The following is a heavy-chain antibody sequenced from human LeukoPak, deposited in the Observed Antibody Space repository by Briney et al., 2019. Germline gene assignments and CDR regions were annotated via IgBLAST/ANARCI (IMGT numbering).Heavy chain of an antibody. CDR3: ARGDDTSGFYFLDS. J-gene: IGHJ4*02. V-gene: IGHV4-59*01. CDR2: VYSSGST. Sequence: SETLSLTCSVSGGSMNGYHWTWIRQPPGKGLEWIGFVYSSGSTTYNPSLKSRVTFSVDTSKSQFSLRLHSVTAADTAVYYCARGDDTSGFYFLDSWGQGTLVTVSS. D-gene: IGHD3-22*01. CDR1: GGSMNGYH.